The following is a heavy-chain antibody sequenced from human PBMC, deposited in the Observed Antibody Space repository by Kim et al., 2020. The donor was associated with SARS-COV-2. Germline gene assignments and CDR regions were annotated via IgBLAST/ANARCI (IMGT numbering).Heavy chain of an antibody. Sequence: SETLSLTCAVSGDVISSSNWWTWVRQPPGKGLEWIGEIFHSGTTNYNPSLSSRVSISVDTSENHFSLNLRSVTAADTAVYYCARGGNFRGTGLGFDYWGQGTLVTVSS. D-gene: IGHD2-15*01. CDR1: GDVISSSNW. V-gene: IGHV4-4*02. CDR3: ARGGNFRGTGLGFDY. CDR2: IFHSGTT. J-gene: IGHJ4*02.